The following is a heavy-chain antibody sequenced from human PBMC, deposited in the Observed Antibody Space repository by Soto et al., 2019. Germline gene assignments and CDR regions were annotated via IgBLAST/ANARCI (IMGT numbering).Heavy chain of an antibody. CDR1: GYAFGDYD. V-gene: IGHV1-8*01. CDR2: MNPNSANT. Sequence: QVQLVQSGAEVQRPGASVKVSCRASGYAFGDYDISWVRQAPGQGLEWMGWMNPNSANTGYAQKFQGRVYMNRDMSISTAYMELSRLRTEDTAIYYCARMATYGTLNWFDPWGQGALVTVSS. J-gene: IGHJ5*02. CDR3: ARMATYGTLNWFDP. D-gene: IGHD1-1*01.